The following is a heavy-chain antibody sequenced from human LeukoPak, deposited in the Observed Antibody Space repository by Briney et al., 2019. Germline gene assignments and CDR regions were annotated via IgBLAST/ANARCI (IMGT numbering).Heavy chain of an antibody. CDR1: GFTFSSYS. D-gene: IGHD7-27*01. CDR3: ARVTGEYYYGMDV. Sequence: GGSLRLSRAASGFTFSSYSMNWVRQAPGKGLEWVSSISSSSSYIYYADSVKGRFTISRDNAKNSLYLQMNSLRAEDTAVYYCARVTGEYYYGMDVWGQGTTVTVSS. V-gene: IGHV3-21*01. CDR2: ISSSSSYI. J-gene: IGHJ6*02.